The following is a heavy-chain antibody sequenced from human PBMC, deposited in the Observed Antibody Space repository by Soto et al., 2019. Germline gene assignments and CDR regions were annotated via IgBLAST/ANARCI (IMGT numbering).Heavy chain of an antibody. CDR1: GLSLSTTGVG. V-gene: IGHV2-5*02. D-gene: IGHD5-18*01. CDR2: IYWDDDK. Sequence: SGPTLVNPTQTLTLTCTFSGLSLSTTGVGVGWIRQPPGKALEWLALIYWDDDKRYSPSLKSRLTITKDTSKNQVVLTMTNMDPVDTATYYCARIRDSYGSIDYWGKGTLVTVSS. CDR3: ARIRDSYGSIDY. J-gene: IGHJ4*02.